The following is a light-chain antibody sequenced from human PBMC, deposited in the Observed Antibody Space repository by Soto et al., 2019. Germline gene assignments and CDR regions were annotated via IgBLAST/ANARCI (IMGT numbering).Light chain of an antibody. CDR2: SDN. Sequence: QSVLTQPPSASGTPGQRVTISCSGSSSNIGTNTVIWYQQLPGAAPKLLIYSDNQRPSGVPDRFSGSKSGTSASLAISGLQSEDEADYYCAAWAVRLVVFGGGTKLTVL. J-gene: IGLJ2*01. CDR3: AAWAVRLVV. CDR1: SSNIGTNT. V-gene: IGLV1-44*01.